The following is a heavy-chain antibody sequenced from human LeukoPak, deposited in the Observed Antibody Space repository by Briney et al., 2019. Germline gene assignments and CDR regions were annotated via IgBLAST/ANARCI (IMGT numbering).Heavy chain of an antibody. J-gene: IGHJ4*02. Sequence: PSETLSLTCTVYGGSISSYYWSWIRQPPGKGLEWIGDIYYSGSTNYNPSLKSRVTISVDTSKNQFSLKLSSVTAADTAVYYWARHDLALEALIDYWGQGTMVTVSS. CDR1: GGSISSYY. V-gene: IGHV4-59*08. CDR3: ARHDLALEALIDY. D-gene: IGHD1-1*01. CDR2: IYYSGST.